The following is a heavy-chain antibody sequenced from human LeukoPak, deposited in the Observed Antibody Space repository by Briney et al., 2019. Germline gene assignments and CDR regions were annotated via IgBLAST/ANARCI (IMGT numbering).Heavy chain of an antibody. J-gene: IGHJ2*01. CDR2: IIPIFGTA. V-gene: IGHV1-69*13. CDR1: GYTFTSYA. CDR3: ARAAPGYFDR. Sequence: SVKLSCKPSGYTFTSYAISWVRQAPGQGLEWMGGIIPIFGTANYAQKLQGRVTITADESTSTAYMELSSLRSEDTVVCYCARAAPGYFDRWVGGALAGVCS.